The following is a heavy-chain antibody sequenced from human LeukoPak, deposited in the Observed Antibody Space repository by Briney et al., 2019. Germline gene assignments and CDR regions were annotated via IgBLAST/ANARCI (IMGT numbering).Heavy chain of an antibody. CDR1: GFTSSSYA. CDR3: ARDSATVTPFYFDY. CDR2: ISYDGSNK. Sequence: GGSLRLSSAASGFTSSSYAMHWVRQAPGKGLEWVAVISYDGSNKYYADSVKGRFTISRDNSKNTLYLQMNSLRAEDTAVYYCARDSATVTPFYFDYWGQGTLVTVSS. V-gene: IGHV3-30*04. J-gene: IGHJ4*02. D-gene: IGHD4-17*01.